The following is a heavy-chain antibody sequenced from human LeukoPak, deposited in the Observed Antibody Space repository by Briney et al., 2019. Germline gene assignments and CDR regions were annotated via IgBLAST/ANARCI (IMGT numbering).Heavy chain of an antibody. CDR2: IYYSGST. J-gene: IGHJ5*02. D-gene: IGHD3-22*01. V-gene: IGHV4-59*01. Sequence: SETLSLTCTVSGGSISSYYWSWIRQPPGKGLEWIGYIYYSGSTNYNPSLKSRVTISVDTSKNQFSLKLSSVTAADTAVYYCARHPLLNSSGPMGFGFDPWGQGTLVTVSS. CDR1: GGSISSYY. CDR3: ARHPLLNSSGPMGFGFDP.